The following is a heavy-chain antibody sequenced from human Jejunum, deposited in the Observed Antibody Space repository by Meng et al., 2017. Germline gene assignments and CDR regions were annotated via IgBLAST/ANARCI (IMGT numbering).Heavy chain of an antibody. CDR2: ISYDGSNK. V-gene: IGHV3-30*01. CDR1: GFRFSSYA. CDR3: ARSRVSYSSSAAASH. Sequence: GESLKISCAASGFRFSSYAMYWVRQAPGKGLEWVAIISYDGSNKYHADSVKGRFTISRDNSKNTLYVQMNSLRAEDTAVYYCARSRVSYSSSAAASHWGQGTQVTVSS. J-gene: IGHJ4*02. D-gene: IGHD6-6*01.